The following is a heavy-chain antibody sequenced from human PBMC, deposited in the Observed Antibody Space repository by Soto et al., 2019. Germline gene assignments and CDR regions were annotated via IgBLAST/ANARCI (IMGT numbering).Heavy chain of an antibody. CDR1: GFTFSSYW. V-gene: IGHV3-74*01. Sequence: GGSLRLSCAASGFTFSSYWMHWVRQTPEKGLVWVSRIDTDGSSISYEDSVKGRFTTSRDNAKNTLYLHMNSLTAEDTAMYFCARSFPGFSYGIQWGQGTLVTVSS. D-gene: IGHD3-16*01. J-gene: IGHJ4*02. CDR2: IDTDGSSI. CDR3: ARSFPGFSYGIQ.